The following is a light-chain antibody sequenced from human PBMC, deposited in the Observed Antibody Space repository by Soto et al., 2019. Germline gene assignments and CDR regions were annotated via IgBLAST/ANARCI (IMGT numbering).Light chain of an antibody. Sequence: EIVLTQSPGTRSLSPGERATLSCRASQSVSSSYLAWHQQKPGQAPRLLIYGASSRATGIPDRFSGSGSGTDFTLTISRLEPEDFAVYYCQQYGSSPYTFGQGTKLEIK. V-gene: IGKV3-20*01. CDR1: QSVSSSY. CDR2: GAS. J-gene: IGKJ2*01. CDR3: QQYGSSPYT.